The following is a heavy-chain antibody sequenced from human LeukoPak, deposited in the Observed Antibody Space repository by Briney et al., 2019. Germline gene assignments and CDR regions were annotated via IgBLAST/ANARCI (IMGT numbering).Heavy chain of an antibody. D-gene: IGHD6-19*01. CDR3: ARRQYGSGWYGDGDWFWFAP. CDR1: GYSISSNYY. J-gene: IGHJ5*02. Sequence: PSETLSLTCAVSGYSISSNYYWGWIRQPPGKGLEWIGSISHSGITYYNPSLGSRVAISVDTSKNQFSLDLSSVTAADTAVYYCARRQYGSGWYGDGDWFWFAPWGQGTLVIVSS. V-gene: IGHV4-38-2*01. CDR2: ISHSGIT.